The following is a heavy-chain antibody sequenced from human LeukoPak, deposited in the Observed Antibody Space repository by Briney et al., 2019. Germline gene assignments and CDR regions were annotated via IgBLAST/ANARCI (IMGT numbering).Heavy chain of an antibody. CDR1: GDSISSGDYY. CDR3: VRDPSSVGPRDY. V-gene: IGHV4-61*02. CDR2: ISSSGST. J-gene: IGHJ4*02. Sequence: SETLSLTCTVSGDSISSGDYYWSWIRQPAGKGLEWIGRISSSGSTSYSPSLKSRVTISVDTSKNQFSLNLRSVTAADTAVYYCVRDPSSVGPRDYWGRGSLVTVSS. D-gene: IGHD2-15*01.